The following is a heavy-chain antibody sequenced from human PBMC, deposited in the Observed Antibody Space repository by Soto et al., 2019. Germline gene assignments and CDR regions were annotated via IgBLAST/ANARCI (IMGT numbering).Heavy chain of an antibody. CDR2: IHYSGAT. CDR1: GGSMRNYF. D-gene: IGHD6-13*01. J-gene: IGHJ4*02. Sequence: SETLSLTCTVSGGSMRNYFWTWIRQPPGKGLEWIGYIHYSGATSLFPSYSPSLWGRVTISEDTSKNQFSLKLLSVTTADTAVYFCAAGEASSRNLAPYYLDFWGQGTLVTVSS. V-gene: IGHV4-59*01. CDR3: AAGEASSRNLAPYYLDF.